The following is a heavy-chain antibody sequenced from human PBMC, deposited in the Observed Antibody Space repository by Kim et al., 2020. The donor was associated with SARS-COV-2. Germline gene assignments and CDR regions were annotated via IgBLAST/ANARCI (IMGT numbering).Heavy chain of an antibody. CDR1: GFTFSNTW. CDR3: TTDLPWLGEIARNY. J-gene: IGHJ4*02. Sequence: GGSLRLSCAAAGFTFSNTWVSWVRQAPGRGLEWVGPIKSTVDGGIPDYAAPGKGRFSISRHDSENMLYLQRNSLTTDDTAVYFCTTDLPWLGEIARNYWGQGTLVTVST. D-gene: IGHD3-10*01. V-gene: IGHV3-15*01. CDR2: IKSTVDGGIP.